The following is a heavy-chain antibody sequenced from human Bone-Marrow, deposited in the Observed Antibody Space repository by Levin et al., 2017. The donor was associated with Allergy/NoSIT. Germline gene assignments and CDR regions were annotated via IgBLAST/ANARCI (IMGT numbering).Heavy chain of an antibody. V-gene: IGHV1-2*02. CDR1: GFTFNAYF. CDR2: INLNNGGT. Sequence: ASVKVSCKASGFTFNAYFIHWVRQAPGQGLECMGWINLNNGGTSYAQRFQGRVTMTSDTSISTTYMELSRLTSDDTAVYYCVRDDPGPKAFDIWGQGTMVTVSS. J-gene: IGHJ3*02. CDR3: VRDDPGPKAFDI.